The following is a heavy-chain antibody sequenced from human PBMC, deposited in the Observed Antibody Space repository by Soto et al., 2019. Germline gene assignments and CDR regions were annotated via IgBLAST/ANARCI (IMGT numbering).Heavy chain of an antibody. CDR2: INAGNGNT. CDR3: ARDHGAAVAGLNWFDP. CDR1: GYTFTSYA. D-gene: IGHD6-19*01. J-gene: IGHJ5*02. Sequence: GASVKVSCKASGYTFTSYAMHWVRQAPGQRLEWMGWINAGNGNTKYSQKFQGRVTITRDTSASTAYMELSSLRSEDTAVYYCARDHGAAVAGLNWFDPWGQGTLVTVSS. V-gene: IGHV1-3*01.